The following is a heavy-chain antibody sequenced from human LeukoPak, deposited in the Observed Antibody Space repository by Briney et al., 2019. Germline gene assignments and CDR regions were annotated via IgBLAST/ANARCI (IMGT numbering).Heavy chain of an antibody. CDR2: ISSSSNYI. CDR1: GFTFSNYC. D-gene: IGHD2-2*01. CDR3: ARDGGEYQLLEALFDY. Sequence: GGSLRLSCAASGFTFSNYCMNWVRQAPGKGLEWVSSISSSSNYIYYADSVKGRFTISRDNAKNSLYLQMNSLRAEDTAVYYCARDGGEYQLLEALFDYWGQGTLVTVSS. J-gene: IGHJ4*02. V-gene: IGHV3-21*01.